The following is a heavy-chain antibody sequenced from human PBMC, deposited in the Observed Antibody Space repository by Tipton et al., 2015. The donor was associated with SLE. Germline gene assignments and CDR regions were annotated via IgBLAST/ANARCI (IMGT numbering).Heavy chain of an antibody. CDR2: IYYSGST. CDR1: GGSISSYY. V-gene: IGHV4-59*01. CDR3: ARDRTGGAGFDY. J-gene: IGHJ4*02. D-gene: IGHD1-1*01. Sequence: LRLSCTVSGGSISSYYWSWIRQPPGKGLQWIGYIYYSGSTNYNPPLKSRVTISVDTSKKQFSLKLGSVTAADTAVYYCARDRTGGAGFDYWGQGTLVTVSS.